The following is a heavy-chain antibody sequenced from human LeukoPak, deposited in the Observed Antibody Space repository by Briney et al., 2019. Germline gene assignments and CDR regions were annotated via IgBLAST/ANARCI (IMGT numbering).Heavy chain of an antibody. V-gene: IGHV3-43*02. CDR2: ISGDGGST. Sequence: GGSLRLSCAASGFTFDDYAMHWVRQAPGKGLEWVSLISGDGGSTYYADSVKGRFTISRDNSKNSLYLQMNSLRTEDTALYYCVKGIAVAGRNYYYYGVDVWGQGTTVTVSS. CDR1: GFTFDDYA. D-gene: IGHD6-19*01. CDR3: VKGIAVAGRNYYYYGVDV. J-gene: IGHJ6*02.